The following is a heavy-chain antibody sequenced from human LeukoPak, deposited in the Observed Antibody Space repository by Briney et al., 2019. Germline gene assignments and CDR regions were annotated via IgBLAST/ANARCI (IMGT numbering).Heavy chain of an antibody. D-gene: IGHD5-24*01. J-gene: IGHJ4*02. Sequence: GESLKISCKGSGYSFTSYWIGWVRQMPGKGLEWMGIIYPGDSDTRYSPSFQGQVTISADKSISTAYLQWSSLKASDTAMYYCARAPDGYNPLNYFDYWDQGTLVTVSS. CDR3: ARAPDGYNPLNYFDY. CDR1: GYSFTSYW. CDR2: IYPGDSDT. V-gene: IGHV5-51*01.